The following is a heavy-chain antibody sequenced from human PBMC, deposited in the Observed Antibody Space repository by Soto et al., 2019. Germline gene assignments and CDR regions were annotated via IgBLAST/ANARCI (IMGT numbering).Heavy chain of an antibody. CDR2: ISGRGDRI. CDR3: ASGACSGYDCYYDY. V-gene: IGHV3-11*01. CDR1: GFTFSDDF. Sequence: QVQLVESGGGLVKPGGSLRLSCAASGFTFSDDFMTWIRQAPGKGLEWVSYISGRGDRIYYADSVKGRFTISRDNAKKSLVLQMNSLRAEDTAVYYCASGACSGYDCYYDYWGQGTLVTVSS. D-gene: IGHD5-12*01. J-gene: IGHJ4*02.